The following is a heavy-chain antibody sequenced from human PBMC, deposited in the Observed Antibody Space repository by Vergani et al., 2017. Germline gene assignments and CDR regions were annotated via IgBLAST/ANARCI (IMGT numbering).Heavy chain of an antibody. V-gene: IGHV4-39*07. CDR3: ASASDEGDSSWYLGWCDP. CDR2: INHSGST. D-gene: IGHD6-13*01. J-gene: IGHJ5*02. CDR1: GGSISSSSYY. Sequence: QLQLQESGPGLVKPSETLSLTCNVSGGSISSSSYYWSWIRQPPGKGLEWIGEINHSGSTNYNPSLKSRVTISVGPAKNQFSLKLGALTAADTAVYYCASASDEGDSSWYLGWCDPWGQGTLVTVSS.